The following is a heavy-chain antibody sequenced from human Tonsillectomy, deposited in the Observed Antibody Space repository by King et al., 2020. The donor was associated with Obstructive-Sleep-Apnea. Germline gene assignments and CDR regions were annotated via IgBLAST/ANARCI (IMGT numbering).Heavy chain of an antibody. CDR2: MYSSGNT. D-gene: IGHD5-12*01. CDR3: ARHRGVEDYGGYGDYFDY. CDR1: GCSISNYY. Sequence: VQLQESGPGLVKPSETLSLTCTVSGCSISNYYCSWIRQPPGKGLEWIGYMYSSGNTNFNPSLKSRVTILADTSKNQFSLGLSPVTAADTAVYYCARHRGVEDYGGYGDYFDYWGQGTLVTVSS. V-gene: IGHV4-59*08. J-gene: IGHJ4*02.